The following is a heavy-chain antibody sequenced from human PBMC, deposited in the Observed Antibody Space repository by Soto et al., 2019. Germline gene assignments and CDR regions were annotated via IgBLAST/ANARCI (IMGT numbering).Heavy chain of an antibody. Sequence: PSETLSLTCAVSGYSMTSGYYWGWVRQPPGKGLEWLGSGYHGGSLYYNPSLKGRVTISLDTSKNHFSLDLTSVTAADTAVYYCVRTFDYYGMDVWGQGTTVTV. CDR1: GYSMTSGYY. CDR2: GYHGGSL. J-gene: IGHJ6*02. CDR3: VRTFDYYGMDV. D-gene: IGHD3-3*01. V-gene: IGHV4-38-2*01.